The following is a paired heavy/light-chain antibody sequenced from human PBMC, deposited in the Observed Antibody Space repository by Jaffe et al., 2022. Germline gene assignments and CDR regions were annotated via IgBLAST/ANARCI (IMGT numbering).Light chain of an antibody. CDR2: DVS. V-gene: IGLV2-14*03. CDR1: SSDVGGYNY. J-gene: IGLJ3*02. Sequence: QSALTQPASVSGSPGQSITISCTGTSSDVGGYNYVSWYQQHPGKAPKLMIYDVSNRPSGVSNRFSGSKSGNTASLTISGLQAEDEADYYCSSYTSSSTPKVFGGGTKLTVL. CDR3: SSYTSSSTPKV.
Heavy chain of an antibody. CDR3: ARDLWQYSSSWYGVAYYFDY. CDR1: GFTFSSYE. V-gene: IGHV3-48*03. CDR2: ISSSGSTI. D-gene: IGHD6-13*01. Sequence: EVQLVESGGGLVQPGGSLRLSCAASGFTFSSYEMNWVRQAPGKGLEWVSYISSSGSTIYYADSVKGRFTISRDNAKNSLYLQMNSLRAEDTAVYYCARDLWQYSSSWYGVAYYFDYWGQGTLVTVSS. J-gene: IGHJ4*02.